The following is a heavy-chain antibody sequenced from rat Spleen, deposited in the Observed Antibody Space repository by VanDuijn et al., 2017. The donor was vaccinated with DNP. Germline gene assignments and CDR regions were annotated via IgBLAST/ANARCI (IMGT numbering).Heavy chain of an antibody. D-gene: IGHD4-3*01. CDR3: VRWFTSGYYFDY. V-gene: IGHV5-22*01. CDR1: GFIFSDYY. J-gene: IGHJ2*01. CDR2: IRYDGGTS. Sequence: EVQLVESGGGLVLPGRSQKLSCAASGFIFSDYYMAWVRQAPTKGLEWVAYIRYDGGTSYYGDSGKGRFTISRDNAKSTLYLQMNSLRAEDMATYYCVRWFTSGYYFDYWGQGVMVTVSS.